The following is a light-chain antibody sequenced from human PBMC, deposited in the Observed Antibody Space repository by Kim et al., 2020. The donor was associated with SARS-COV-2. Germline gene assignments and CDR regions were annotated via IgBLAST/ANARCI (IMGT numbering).Light chain of an antibody. CDR1: SSNLRSNY. CDR2: RTN. J-gene: IGLJ3*02. CDR3: AVWDDSLSDWV. V-gene: IGLV1-47*01. Sequence: QKVTISCSGGSSNLRSNYVYWYQQFPGRAPKIVIYRTNQRPSGVPDRFSASKSGPSASLVISGLRSEDEADYYCAVWDDSLSDWVFGGGTKVTVL.